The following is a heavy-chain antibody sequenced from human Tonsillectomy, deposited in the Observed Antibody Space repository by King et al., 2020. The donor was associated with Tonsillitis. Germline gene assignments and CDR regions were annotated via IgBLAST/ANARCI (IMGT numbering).Heavy chain of an antibody. CDR3: ATGVFDFDL. D-gene: IGHD3-3*01. J-gene: IGHJ2*01. CDR2: IDHSGST. V-gene: IGHV4-34*01. Sequence: VQLQQWGAGLLKPSETLSLTCAVYGGSFSGYYWNWIRQPPGKGLEWIGEIDHSGSTNYNPSLKSRVTISIDTSKNQFSLKLTSVTAANTAVYYCATGVFDFDLWGRGTLVTVSS. CDR1: GGSFSGYY.